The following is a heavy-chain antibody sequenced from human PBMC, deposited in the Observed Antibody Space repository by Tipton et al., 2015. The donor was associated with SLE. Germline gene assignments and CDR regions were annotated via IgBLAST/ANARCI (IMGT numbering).Heavy chain of an antibody. V-gene: IGHV3-9*01. CDR2: ISWNSDSI. J-gene: IGHJ6*02. Sequence: SLRLSCAASGFIFDDYAMHWVRQAPGKGLEWVSGISWNSDSIGYAGSVKGRFTISRDNAKNSLYLQMNSLRAEDTAVYYCATQQLPYYYGMDVWGQGTTVTVSS. D-gene: IGHD6-13*01. CDR1: GFIFDDYA. CDR3: ATQQLPYYYGMDV.